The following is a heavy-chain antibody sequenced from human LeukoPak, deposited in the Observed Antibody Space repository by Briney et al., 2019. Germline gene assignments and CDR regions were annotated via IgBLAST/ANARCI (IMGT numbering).Heavy chain of an antibody. CDR1: GGTFSSYA. Sequence: GASVKVSFKASGGTFSSYAISWVRQAPGQGLEWMGRIIPILGIANYAQKFQGRVTITADKSTSTAYMELSSLRSEDTAVYYCARDPRYCSGGSCRRFDYWGQGTLVTVSS. V-gene: IGHV1-69*04. CDR3: ARDPRYCSGGSCRRFDY. CDR2: IIPILGIA. D-gene: IGHD2-15*01. J-gene: IGHJ4*02.